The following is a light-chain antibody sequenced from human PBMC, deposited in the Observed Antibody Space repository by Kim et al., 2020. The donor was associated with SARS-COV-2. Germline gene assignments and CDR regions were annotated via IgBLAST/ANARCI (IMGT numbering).Light chain of an antibody. CDR2: GAS. V-gene: IGKV3-20*01. CDR3: QQYDRSWS. CDR1: QSVSSSF. J-gene: IGKJ1*01. Sequence: LAPGESATLSCRASQSVSSSFLAWYQQKPGQAPRLLIYGASDRATGITDRFSGSGSGTDFTLTISRLEPEDFAVYYCQQYDRSWSFGQGTKVDIK.